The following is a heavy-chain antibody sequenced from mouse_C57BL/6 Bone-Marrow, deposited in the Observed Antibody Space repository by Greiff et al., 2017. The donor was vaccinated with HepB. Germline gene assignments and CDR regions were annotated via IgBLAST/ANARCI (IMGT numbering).Heavy chain of an antibody. Sequence: EVKLVESGGDLVKPGGSLKLSCAASGFTFSSYGMSWVRQTPDKRLEWVATISSGGSYTYYPDSVKGRFTISRDNAKNTLYLQMSSLKSEDTAMYYCARHSAQVDYWGQGTTLTVSS. J-gene: IGHJ2*01. D-gene: IGHD3-2*02. CDR1: GFTFSSYG. CDR2: ISSGGSYT. CDR3: ARHSAQVDY. V-gene: IGHV5-6*01.